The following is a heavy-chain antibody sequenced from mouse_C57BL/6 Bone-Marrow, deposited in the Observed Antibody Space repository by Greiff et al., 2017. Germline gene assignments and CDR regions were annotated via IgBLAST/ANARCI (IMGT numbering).Heavy chain of an antibody. Sequence: VQLQQPGAELVKPGASVKLSCKASGYTFTSYWMHWVKQRPGQGLEWIGMIHPNSGSTNYNEKFKSKATLTVDKSSSTAYMQLSSLTSEDSAVYYGARSGIYYYGSWGYFDVWGTGTTVTVSS. D-gene: IGHD1-1*01. CDR2: IHPNSGST. CDR1: GYTFTSYW. V-gene: IGHV1-64*01. CDR3: ARSGIYYYGSWGYFDV. J-gene: IGHJ1*03.